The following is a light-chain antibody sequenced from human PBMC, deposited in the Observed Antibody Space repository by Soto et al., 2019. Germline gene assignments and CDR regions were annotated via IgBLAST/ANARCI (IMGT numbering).Light chain of an antibody. J-gene: IGLJ3*02. V-gene: IGLV1-40*01. Sequence: QSVLTQPPSVSGAPGQRVTISCTGSGSNIGAGYDVHWYQQLPGTAPKLLIYGNSNRPSGAPDRFSGSKSGTSASLAITGLQAEDEADYYCQSYDSSLSGWVFGGGTKLTVL. CDR2: GNS. CDR3: QSYDSSLSGWV. CDR1: GSNIGAGYD.